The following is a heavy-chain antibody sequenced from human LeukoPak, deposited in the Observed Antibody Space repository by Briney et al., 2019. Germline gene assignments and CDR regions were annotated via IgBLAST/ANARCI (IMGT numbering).Heavy chain of an antibody. CDR3: ARDRGLDY. CDR2: ISNSASIT. J-gene: IGHJ4*02. CDR1: GFTVSSNY. V-gene: IGHV3-48*03. Sequence: GGSLRLSCAASGFTVSSNYMNWVRQAPGKGLEWVSYISNSASITQYAESVRGRFTVSRDNAKNSVFLQMNSLRAEDTAVYYCARDRGLDYWGQGTLVTVSS.